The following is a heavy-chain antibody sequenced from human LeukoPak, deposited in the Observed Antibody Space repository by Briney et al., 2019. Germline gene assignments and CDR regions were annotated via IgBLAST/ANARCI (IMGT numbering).Heavy chain of an antibody. V-gene: IGHV1-69*13. CDR1: GGTFSNYA. CDR2: IIPIFGTA. CDR3: ARGGVAVAAY. Sequence: GASVKVSCKASGGTFSNYAISWVPQAPGQGLEWMGGIIPIFGTANYAQKFQGRVTITADESTSTAYMELSSLRSEDTAVYYCARGGVAVAAYWGQGTLVTLSS. J-gene: IGHJ4*02. D-gene: IGHD6-19*01.